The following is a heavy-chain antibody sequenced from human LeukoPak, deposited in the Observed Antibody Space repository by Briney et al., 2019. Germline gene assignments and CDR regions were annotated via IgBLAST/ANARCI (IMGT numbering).Heavy chain of an antibody. V-gene: IGHV5-51*01. CDR3: ARSGIAVAETFDY. CDR1: GYSFTSYW. CDR2: IYPGDSDT. D-gene: IGHD6-19*01. J-gene: IGHJ4*02. Sequence: GESLKISCKGSGYSFTSYWIGWVRQMPGKGLVWMGIIYPGDSDTRYSPSFQGQVTISADKSISTAYLQWSSLKASDTAMYYCARSGIAVAETFDYWGQGTLVTVSS.